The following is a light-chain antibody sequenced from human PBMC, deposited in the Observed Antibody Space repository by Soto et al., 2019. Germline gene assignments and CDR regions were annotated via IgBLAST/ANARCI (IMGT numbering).Light chain of an antibody. V-gene: IGKV1-39*01. J-gene: IGKJ1*01. CDR2: AAS. CDR3: QQNSSTMAT. CDR1: QSIRTY. Sequence: DFHMTQSPSSLSASIGDRVTITCRASQSIRTYLNWYQQKPGKAPQLLIYAASRLQSGVPSRFSGSGSGTDFTLTISSLQPEDFATYYCQQNSSTMATFGQGTKVDIK.